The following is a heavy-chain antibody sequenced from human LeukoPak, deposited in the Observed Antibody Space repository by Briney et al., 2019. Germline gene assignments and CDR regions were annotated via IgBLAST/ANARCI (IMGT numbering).Heavy chain of an antibody. CDR3: ARDRNSGSSLDI. D-gene: IGHD6-6*01. CDR2: IYPYSGDT. Sequence: ASVKVSCKASGYTFTGYYIHWVRQAPGQGLEWMGWIYPYSGDTNYAQNFQGRVTMTRDTSISTAYMELSSLKSDDTAVYYRARDRNSGSSLDIWGQGTMLTVSS. CDR1: GYTFTGYY. V-gene: IGHV1-2*02. J-gene: IGHJ3*02.